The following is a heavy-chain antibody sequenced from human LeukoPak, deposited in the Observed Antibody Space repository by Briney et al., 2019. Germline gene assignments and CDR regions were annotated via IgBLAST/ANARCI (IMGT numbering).Heavy chain of an antibody. Sequence: GGSLRLSCAASGFSFSDHYMDWVRQAPGKGLEWVGRTKHKAHSYTTDYAASVKDRFTISRDDSKNSLFLQMSSLKPEDTAMYYCARDTRDGIDYWGQGTLVSVPS. CDR1: GFSFSDHY. CDR2: TKHKAHSYTT. CDR3: ARDTRDGIDY. D-gene: IGHD5-24*01. V-gene: IGHV3-72*01. J-gene: IGHJ4*02.